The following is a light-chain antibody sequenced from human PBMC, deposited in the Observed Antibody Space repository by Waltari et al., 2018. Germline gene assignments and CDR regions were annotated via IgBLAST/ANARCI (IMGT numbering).Light chain of an antibody. CDR1: SSDVGGYNY. Sequence: QSALTQPASVSGSPGQSITISCTGTSSDVGGYNYVSWYQQHPGKAPKLMIYEVSNRPSGVSIRFSGAKSGNTASLTISGLQAEDEADYYCSSYTSSSTHWVFGGGTKLTVL. V-gene: IGLV2-14*01. CDR2: EVS. J-gene: IGLJ3*02. CDR3: SSYTSSSTHWV.